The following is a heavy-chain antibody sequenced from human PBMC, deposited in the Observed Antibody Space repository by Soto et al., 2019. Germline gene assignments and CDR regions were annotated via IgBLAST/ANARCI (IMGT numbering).Heavy chain of an antibody. Sequence: QVQLVQSGAEVKKPGVSVKVSCKASGYTFSTYGISWVRQAPGQGLDWMGWISSYNGDTNYAQKFQGRVTMTTDTSTSTAYMELRSLTSDDTAVYYXARDGXPPYXYYGLDVWGQGTTVTVSS. V-gene: IGHV1-18*01. CDR2: ISSYNGDT. CDR1: GYTFSTYG. CDR3: ARDGXPPYXYYGLDV. J-gene: IGHJ6*02.